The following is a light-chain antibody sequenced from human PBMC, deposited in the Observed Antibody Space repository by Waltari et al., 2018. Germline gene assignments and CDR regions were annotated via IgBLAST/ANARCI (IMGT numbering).Light chain of an antibody. J-gene: IGKJ1*01. V-gene: IGKV1-8*01. CDR3: QQYYDYQRS. Sequence: AIRMTQSPSSLFASTGDRVTITCRASQSVSTYLAWYQQKPGKAPKLLIYAASTLQRGVPLRFSGSGSGTDFTLSISCLQSEDFATYYCQQYYDYQRSFGQGTKVEIK. CDR2: AAS. CDR1: QSVSTY.